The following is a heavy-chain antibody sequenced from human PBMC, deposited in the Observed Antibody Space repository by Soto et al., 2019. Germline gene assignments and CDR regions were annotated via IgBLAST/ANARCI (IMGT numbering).Heavy chain of an antibody. D-gene: IGHD6-19*01. CDR3: ARVSSSGWYGKDYFDY. CDR1: GYTFTDYF. Sequence: ASLKVSCKASGYTFTDYFIHWVRQAPGQGLEWMRWINPNSGGTGYAQKFQGRVTMTGDTSISTAYMELSSLRSEDTAVYYCARVSSSGWYGKDYFDYWGQGTLVTVSS. J-gene: IGHJ4*02. V-gene: IGHV1-2*02. CDR2: INPNSGGT.